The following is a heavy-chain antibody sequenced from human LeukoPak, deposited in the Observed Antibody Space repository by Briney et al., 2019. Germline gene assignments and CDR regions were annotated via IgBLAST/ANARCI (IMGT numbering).Heavy chain of an antibody. CDR1: GYSFGTYA. D-gene: IGHD6-6*01. J-gene: IGHJ3*02. CDR3: ASEGRAALQGPQAFDI. V-gene: IGHV3-30-3*01. Sequence: GGSLRLSCAASGYSFGTYAIHWVRRAPGKGLEWVAVISYDGSNKYYADSVKGRFTISRDNSKNTLYLQMNSLRAEDTAVYYCASEGRAALQGPQAFDIWGQGTMVTVSS. CDR2: ISYDGSNK.